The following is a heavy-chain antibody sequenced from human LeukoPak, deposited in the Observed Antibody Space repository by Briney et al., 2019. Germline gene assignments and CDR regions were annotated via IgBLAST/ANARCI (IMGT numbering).Heavy chain of an antibody. CDR3: ARDLSSWYAYFDY. J-gene: IGHJ4*02. CDR2: INHSGST. D-gene: IGHD6-13*01. CDR1: GGSFSGYY. Sequence: SETLSLTCAVYGGSFSGYYWSWIRQPTGKGLEWIGEINHSGSTNYNPSLKSRVTISVDTSKKQFSIKLSSVTAADTAVYYSARDLSSWYAYFDYWGQGTLVTVSS. V-gene: IGHV4-34*01.